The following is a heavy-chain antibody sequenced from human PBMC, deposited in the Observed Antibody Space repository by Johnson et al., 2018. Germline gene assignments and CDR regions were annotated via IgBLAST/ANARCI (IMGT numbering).Heavy chain of an antibody. J-gene: IGHJ1*01. CDR2: IRGGGDST. Sequence: VQLVQSGGGLVQPGGSLRLSCAASGFTFGTYAMSWVRQTLGKGLEWVSAIRGGGDSTYYADSVKGRFTISRDNYKNTLYLQMNSPRAEDTAIYYWAKGHGDWDVGVLHHWGQGTLVTVSS. CDR1: GFTFGTYA. CDR3: AKGHGDWDVGVLHH. V-gene: IGHV3-23*04. D-gene: IGHD3/OR15-3a*01.